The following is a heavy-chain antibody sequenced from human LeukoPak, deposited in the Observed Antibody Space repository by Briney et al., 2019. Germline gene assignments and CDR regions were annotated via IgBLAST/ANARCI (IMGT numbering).Heavy chain of an antibody. J-gene: IGHJ4*02. D-gene: IGHD2-2*01. CDR2: IYSGGTT. V-gene: IGHV3-53*01. Sequence: GGSLRLSCAASGFTFSGYGMHWVRQAPGKGLEWVSVIYSGGTTNHADSVKGRFTVSRDNSKNTLYLQMNSLRAEDTAVYFCARGSSRAFDYWGQGTLVTVSS. CDR1: GFTFSGYG. CDR3: ARGSSRAFDY.